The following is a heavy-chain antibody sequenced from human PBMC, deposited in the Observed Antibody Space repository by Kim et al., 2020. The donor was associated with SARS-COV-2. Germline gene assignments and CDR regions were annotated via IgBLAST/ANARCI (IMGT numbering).Heavy chain of an antibody. V-gene: IGHV4-59*01. J-gene: IGHJ4*02. Sequence: LKSRVTISVDTSKNQVSLKLSSVTAADTAVYYCARDRGIAAAAPDYFDYWGQGTLVTVSS. CDR3: ARDRGIAAAAPDYFDY. D-gene: IGHD6-13*01.